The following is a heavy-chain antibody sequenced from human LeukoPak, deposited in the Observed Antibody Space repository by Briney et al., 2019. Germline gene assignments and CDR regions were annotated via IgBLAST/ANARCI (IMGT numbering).Heavy chain of an antibody. CDR3: ARVVADPNWFDP. D-gene: IGHD2-2*01. Sequence: ASVKVSCKASGGTFSSYAISWVRQAPGQGLEWMGRIIPILGIANYAQKLQGRVTMTTDTSTSTAYMELRSLRSDDTAVYYCARVVADPNWFDPWGQGTLVTVSS. CDR2: IIPILGIA. CDR1: GGTFSSYA. J-gene: IGHJ5*02. V-gene: IGHV1-69*04.